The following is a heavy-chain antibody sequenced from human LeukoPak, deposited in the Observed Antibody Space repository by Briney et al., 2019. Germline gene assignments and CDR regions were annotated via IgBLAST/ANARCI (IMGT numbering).Heavy chain of an antibody. CDR3: ARARYYDILTGLYYFDY. J-gene: IGHJ4*02. D-gene: IGHD3-9*01. CDR2: XXPNSGNT. CDR1: GXTXTXYD. V-gene: IGHV1-8*01. Sequence: GXTXTXYDINWVGQATGQGVXWXGXXXPNSGNTSYAQKFQGRVTMTSNTSISTAYMELSSLRSEDTAVYYCARARYYDILTGLYYFDYWGQGTLVTVSS.